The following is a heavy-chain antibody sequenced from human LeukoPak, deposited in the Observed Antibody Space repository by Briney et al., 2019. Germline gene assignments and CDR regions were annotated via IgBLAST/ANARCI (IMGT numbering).Heavy chain of an antibody. D-gene: IGHD6-13*01. Sequence: SEPLSLTCTVSGGSISSYYWSWIRQPPGKGLEWIGYIYYSGSTNYNPSLKSRVTISVDTSKNQFSLKLSSVTAADTAVYYCARSSHIAAAGTGPYYYYYYYMDVWGKGTTVTVPS. V-gene: IGHV4-59*01. CDR2: IYYSGST. J-gene: IGHJ6*03. CDR3: ARSSHIAAAGTGPYYYYYYYMDV. CDR1: GGSISSYY.